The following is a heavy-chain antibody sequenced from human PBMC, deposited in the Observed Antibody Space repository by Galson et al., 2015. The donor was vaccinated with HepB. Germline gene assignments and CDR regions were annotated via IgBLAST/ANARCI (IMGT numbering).Heavy chain of an antibody. V-gene: IGHV3-30*18. J-gene: IGHJ4*02. CDR1: GFTFSHYG. D-gene: IGHD2-8*02. CDR2: VSYDGNLD. CDR3: AKGYDSTGNYSFDY. Sequence: SLRLSCAASGFTFSHYGMHWVRQAPGKGLEWVTVVSYDGNLDHYAESVKGRFTISRDNSRNTLYLQMNSLRAKDTAVYFCAKGYDSTGNYSFDYWGQGTLVTVSA.